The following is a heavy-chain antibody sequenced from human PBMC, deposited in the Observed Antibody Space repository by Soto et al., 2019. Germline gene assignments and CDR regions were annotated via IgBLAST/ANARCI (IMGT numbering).Heavy chain of an antibody. V-gene: IGHV3-53*01. J-gene: IGHJ6*02. CDR2: VFSGGTT. CDR1: GFTVSANY. Sequence: EVQLVESGGGLIQPGGSLRLSCAASGFTVSANYMTWVRQAPGKGLEWVSIVFSGGTTYYADPVKGRFTISRDNSKNTLYLQMNSLRAEDTAVYYCAREFNGMDVWGQGTTVTVSS. CDR3: AREFNGMDV.